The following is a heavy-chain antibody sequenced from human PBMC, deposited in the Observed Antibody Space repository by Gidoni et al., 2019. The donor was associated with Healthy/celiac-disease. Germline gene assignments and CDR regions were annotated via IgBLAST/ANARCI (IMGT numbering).Heavy chain of an antibody. J-gene: IGHJ6*03. CDR3: ARVVVPAAIWYYMDV. Sequence: EVQLVRSGPRGKKPGGFRRIPGRGPGNGFTSYWIGWVRQMPGKGLEWMGIIYPGDSDTGYSPSFQGQVTISADKSISTAYLQWSSLKASDTAMYYCARVVVPAAIWYYMDVWGKGTTVTVSS. CDR2: IYPGDSDT. CDR1: GNGFTSYW. V-gene: IGHV5-51*01. D-gene: IGHD2-2*02.